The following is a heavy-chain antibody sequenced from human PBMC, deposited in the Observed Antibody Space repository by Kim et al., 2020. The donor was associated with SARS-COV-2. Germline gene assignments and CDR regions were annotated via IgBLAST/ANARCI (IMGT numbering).Heavy chain of an antibody. CDR2: IYYSGST. V-gene: IGHV4-31*03. Sequence: SETLSLTCTVSGGSISSGGYYWSWIRQHPGKGLEWIGYIYYSGSTYYNPSLKSRVTISVDTSKNQFSLKLSSVTAADTAVYYCARGLYCSSTSFAPNWCDGFDPWGQGTLVTVSS. CDR1: GGSISSGGYY. D-gene: IGHD2-2*01. J-gene: IGHJ5*02. CDR3: ARGLYCSSTSFAPNWCDGFDP.